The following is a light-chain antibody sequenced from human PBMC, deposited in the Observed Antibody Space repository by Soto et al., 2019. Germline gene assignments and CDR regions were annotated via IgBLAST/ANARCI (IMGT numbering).Light chain of an antibody. Sequence: DIPMTQSPSTLSASVGDRVTITCRASQTISNWLAWYQQKPGKAPKLLIYKTSTLESGVPARFSGSGSGTEFTLTISSLQPDDFATYYCQQYHSDWTFGQGTKVDVK. V-gene: IGKV1-5*03. J-gene: IGKJ1*01. CDR2: KTS. CDR1: QTISNW. CDR3: QQYHSDWT.